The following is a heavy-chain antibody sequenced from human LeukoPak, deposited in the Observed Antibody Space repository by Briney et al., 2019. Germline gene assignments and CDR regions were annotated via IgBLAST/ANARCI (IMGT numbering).Heavy chain of an antibody. D-gene: IGHD2-15*01. J-gene: IGHJ3*02. CDR3: ARDGYSRRAFDI. CDR1: GFTFSSNW. V-gene: IGHV3-21*01. CDR2: ISSSSSYI. Sequence: GGSLRLSCAASGFTFSSNWMHWVRQAPGKGLEWVSSISSSSSYIYYADSVKGRFTISRDNAKNSLYLQMNSLRAEDTAVYYCARDGYSRRAFDIWGQGTMVTVSS.